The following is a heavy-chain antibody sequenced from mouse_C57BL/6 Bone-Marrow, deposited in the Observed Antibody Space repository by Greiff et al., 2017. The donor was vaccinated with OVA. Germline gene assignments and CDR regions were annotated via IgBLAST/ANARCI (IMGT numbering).Heavy chain of an antibody. Sequence: VQVVESGGDLVKPGGSLKLSCAASGFTFSSYGMSWVRQTPDKRLEWVATISSGGSYTYYPDSVKGRFTISRDNAKNTLYLQMSSLKSEDTAMYYCARQSSGYAMDYWGQGTSVTVSS. V-gene: IGHV5-6*01. CDR1: GFTFSSYG. J-gene: IGHJ4*01. CDR3: ARQSSGYAMDY. CDR2: ISSGGSYT. D-gene: IGHD3-2*02.